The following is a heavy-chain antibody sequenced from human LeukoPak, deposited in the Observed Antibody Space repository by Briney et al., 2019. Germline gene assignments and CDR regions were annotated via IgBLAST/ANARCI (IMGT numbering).Heavy chain of an antibody. D-gene: IGHD2-2*01. CDR3: ARDGAPDAHCSSASCAIR. CDR1: GFTFSSYW. J-gene: IGHJ4*02. Sequence: GGSLRLSCAASGFTFSSYWMNWVRQAPGKGLEWVANIRQDGSEKYYVDSVKGRFTISRDNAKNSLYLQMNSLRVEDTAVYYCARDGAPDAHCSSASCAIRWGQGTLVTVSS. CDR2: IRQDGSEK. V-gene: IGHV3-7*01.